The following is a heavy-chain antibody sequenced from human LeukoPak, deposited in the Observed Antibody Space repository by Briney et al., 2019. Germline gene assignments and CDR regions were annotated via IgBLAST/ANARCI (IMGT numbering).Heavy chain of an antibody. V-gene: IGHV3-23*01. J-gene: IGHJ4*02. D-gene: IGHD3-10*01. CDR1: GFTFSSYG. CDR2: ISGSGGST. Sequence: PGGSLRLSCAASGFTFSSYGMSWVRQAPGKGLEWVSAISGSGGSTYYADSVKGRFTISRDNSKNTLYLQMNSLRAEDTAVYYCARGNPRDPRVRGVKGVFDYWGQGTLVTVSS. CDR3: ARGNPRDPRVRGVKGVFDY.